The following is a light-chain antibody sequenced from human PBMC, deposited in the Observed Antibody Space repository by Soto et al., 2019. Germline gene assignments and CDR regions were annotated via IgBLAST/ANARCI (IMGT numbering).Light chain of an antibody. CDR1: QTISTF. Sequence: DIHMTQSPSSLSASVGDRVTLTCRASQTISTFLNWYQHKPGKAPKLLIYDATNLYSGVPSRFSGSGSGTDFTLTISSLQPEDFATYSCQQSFSTPWTFGQGTK. V-gene: IGKV1-39*01. J-gene: IGKJ1*01. CDR2: DAT. CDR3: QQSFSTPWT.